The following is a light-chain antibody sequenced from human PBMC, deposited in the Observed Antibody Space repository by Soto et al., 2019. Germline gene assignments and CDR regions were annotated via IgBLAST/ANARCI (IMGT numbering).Light chain of an antibody. Sequence: VMTQSPATLSVSPGERATLSCRASQSVSTNLAWYQHKPGQAPRLLIYRASTRATGIPARFTGSGSGTEFTLTISSLQSEDFAVYYCQQYNDWPMYTFGQGTKLDIK. J-gene: IGKJ2*01. V-gene: IGKV3-15*01. CDR3: QQYNDWPMYT. CDR2: RAS. CDR1: QSVSTN.